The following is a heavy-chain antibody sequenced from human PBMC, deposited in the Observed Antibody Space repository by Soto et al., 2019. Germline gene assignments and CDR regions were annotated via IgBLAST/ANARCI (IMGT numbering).Heavy chain of an antibody. Sequence: QVQLVQSGAEEKKPGASVKVSCKASGYTFTSYAMHWVRQAPGQRLEWMGWINAGNGNTKYAQKFQGRVTITRDTSASTGYMELSSLRSEDTAVYYYEWSIVVVTALDYWGQGTLVTVSS. CDR2: INAGNGNT. CDR1: GYTFTSYA. D-gene: IGHD2-21*02. J-gene: IGHJ4*02. CDR3: EWSIVVVTALDY. V-gene: IGHV1-3*05.